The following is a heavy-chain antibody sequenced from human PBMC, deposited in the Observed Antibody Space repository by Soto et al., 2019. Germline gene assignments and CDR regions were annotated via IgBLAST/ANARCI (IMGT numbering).Heavy chain of an antibody. D-gene: IGHD2-2*01. Sequence: GGSLRLSCAASGFTFSSYSMNWVRQAPGKGLEWVSYISSSSSTIYYADSVKGRFTISRDNAKNSLYLQMNSLRAEDTAVYYCARGGPPMRCSSTSCYSGGLDYWGQGTLVTVSS. CDR1: GFTFSSYS. CDR3: ARGGPPMRCSSTSCYSGGLDY. J-gene: IGHJ4*02. V-gene: IGHV3-48*01. CDR2: ISSSSSTI.